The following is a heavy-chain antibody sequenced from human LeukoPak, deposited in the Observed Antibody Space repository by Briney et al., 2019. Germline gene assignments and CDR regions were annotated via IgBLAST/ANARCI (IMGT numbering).Heavy chain of an antibody. CDR2: IFTSGST. V-gene: IGHV4-4*07. CDR1: GDSISTYY. Sequence: PSETLSLTCTVSGDSISTYYWSWIRQPAGKGLEWIGRIFTSGSTNYNPSLKSRVTMSLDTSKNQFSLKLSSVTAADTAVYYCARKALPGNWFDPWGQGALVTASS. CDR3: ARKALPGNWFDP. J-gene: IGHJ5*02.